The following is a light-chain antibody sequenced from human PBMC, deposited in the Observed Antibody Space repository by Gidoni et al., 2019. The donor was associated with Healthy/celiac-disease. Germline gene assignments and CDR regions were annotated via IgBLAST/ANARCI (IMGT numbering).Light chain of an antibody. Sequence: EIVMTQSPATLSVSPGERATLSCRASQSVSSNLAWYQQKPGQAPRLLIYGASTRPTGIPARFSGSGSGTEFTLTISSLQSEDFAVYYCQQYNNWPPKATFGQGTKVEIK. CDR1: QSVSSN. V-gene: IGKV3-15*01. J-gene: IGKJ1*01. CDR2: GAS. CDR3: QQYNNWPPKAT.